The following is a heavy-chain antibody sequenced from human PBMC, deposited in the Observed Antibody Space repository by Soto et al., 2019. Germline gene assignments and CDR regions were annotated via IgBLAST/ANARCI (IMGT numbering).Heavy chain of an antibody. Sequence: GESLKISCKGSGYSFTSYWISWVRQMPGKGLEWMGRIDPSDSYTNYSPSFQAHVTISADKSISTPYLQWSSLTASDTAMYYCARNSVEQLVLVQEGPMPRNLGPWDKGTLVTV. J-gene: IGHJ5*02. V-gene: IGHV5-10-1*01. CDR1: GYSFTSYW. CDR3: ARNSVEQLVLVQEGPMPRNLGP. CDR2: IDPSDSYT. D-gene: IGHD6-13*01.